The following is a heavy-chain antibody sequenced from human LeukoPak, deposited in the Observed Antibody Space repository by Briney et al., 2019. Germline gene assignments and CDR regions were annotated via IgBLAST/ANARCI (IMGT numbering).Heavy chain of an antibody. CDR2: IIPIFGTA. V-gene: IGHV1-69*05. Sequence: ASVKVSCKASGYTFTGYYMHWVRQAPGQGLEWMGGIIPIFGTANYAQKFQGRVTITTDESTSTAYMELSSLRSEDTAVYYCAREGLVHPSTNLIAAAGLNDAFDIWGQGTMVTVSS. J-gene: IGHJ3*02. D-gene: IGHD6-13*01. CDR3: AREGLVHPSTNLIAAAGLNDAFDI. CDR1: GYTFTGYY.